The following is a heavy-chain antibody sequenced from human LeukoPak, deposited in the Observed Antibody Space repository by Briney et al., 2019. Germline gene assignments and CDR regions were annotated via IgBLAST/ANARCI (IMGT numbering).Heavy chain of an antibody. V-gene: IGHV1-2*02. J-gene: IGHJ6*02. CDR2: INPNSGGT. D-gene: IGHD2-15*01. CDR3: ARVRGGQRGYYHGMDV. Sequence: GASVKLSCKASGYTFTGYYMHWVRRAPGQGLEWMGWINPNSGGTNYAQKFQGRVTMTRDTSISTAYLELSRLRSDDTAVYYCARVRGGQRGYYHGMDVWGQGTTVTVSS. CDR1: GYTFTGYY.